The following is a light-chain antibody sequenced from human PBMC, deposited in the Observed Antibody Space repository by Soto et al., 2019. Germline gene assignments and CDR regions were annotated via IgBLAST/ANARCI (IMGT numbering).Light chain of an antibody. CDR1: QSVSSY. CDR2: DAS. J-gene: IGKJ2*01. V-gene: IGKV3-11*01. Sequence: EIVLTQSPATLSLSPGERATLSCRASQSVSSYLAWYQQKRGQAPRLLIYDASNRAAGIPARFSGSGSGTDFTLTISSLEPEDFAVYYCQQRGNWPLTFGHGTKLEIK. CDR3: QQRGNWPLT.